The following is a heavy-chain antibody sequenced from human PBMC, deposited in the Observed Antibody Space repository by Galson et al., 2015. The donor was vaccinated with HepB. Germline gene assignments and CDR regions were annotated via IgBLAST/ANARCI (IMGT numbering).Heavy chain of an antibody. D-gene: IGHD2-21*01. J-gene: IGHJ4*02. CDR3: GRVNSIIDY. V-gene: IGHV5-10-1*01. Sequence: WVRQMPGKGLEWMGRIDPSDSYTNYSPSFEGHVTISADKSINTAYLQWSNLKASDTAMYYCGRVNSIIDYWGQGTLVTVSS. CDR2: IDPSDSYT.